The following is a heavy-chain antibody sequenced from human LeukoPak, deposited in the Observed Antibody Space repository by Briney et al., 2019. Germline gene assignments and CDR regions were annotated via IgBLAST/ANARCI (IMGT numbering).Heavy chain of an antibody. J-gene: IGHJ5*02. V-gene: IGHV4-59*01. CDR2: IYYSGST. CDR3: ARLTSIVVVPAARVKSWFDP. CDR1: GGSISSYY. Sequence: SETLSLTCTVSGGSISSYYWSWIRQPPGKGLEWIGYIYYSGSTNYNPSLKSRVTISVDTSKNQFSLKLSSVTAADTAVYYCARLTSIVVVPAARVKSWFDPWGQGTLATVSS. D-gene: IGHD2-2*01.